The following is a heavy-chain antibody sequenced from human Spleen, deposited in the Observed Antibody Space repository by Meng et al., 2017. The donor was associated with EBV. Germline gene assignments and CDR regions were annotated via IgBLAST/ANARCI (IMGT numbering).Heavy chain of an antibody. CDR1: ADSFNDFT. V-gene: IGHV4-34*01. CDR3: ASSPGEMATVLDF. J-gene: IGHJ4*02. D-gene: IGHD5-24*01. Sequence: QVHLQQWGSGLVRPSETLSLTCTVLADSFNDFTWSWVRQSPGRGLEWIGEVTHNGSTIYHPSLKSRVAISVDTSKKQFSLTLHSLTAADTGIYFCASSPGEMATVLDFWDLGTLVTVSS. CDR2: VTHNGST.